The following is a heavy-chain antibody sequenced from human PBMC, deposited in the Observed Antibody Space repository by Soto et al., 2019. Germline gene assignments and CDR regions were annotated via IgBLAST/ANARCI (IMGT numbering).Heavy chain of an antibody. J-gene: IGHJ5*02. Sequence: SETLSLTCTVSGGSISSGDYYWSWIRQPPRKGLEWIGYIYYSGSTYYNPSLKSRVTISVDTSKNQFSLKLSSVTAADTAVYYCARERPDGARLDPWGQGTLVTVSS. V-gene: IGHV4-30-4*01. CDR2: IYYSGST. CDR3: ARERPDGARLDP. D-gene: IGHD6-6*01. CDR1: GGSISSGDYY.